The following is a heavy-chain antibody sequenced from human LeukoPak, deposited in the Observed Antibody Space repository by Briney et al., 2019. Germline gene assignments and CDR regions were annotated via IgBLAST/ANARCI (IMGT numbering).Heavy chain of an antibody. CDR3: ARVYYDSSGYYSGGVDY. CDR2: IIPIFGTA. Sequence: SVKVSCKASGGTFSSYAISWVRQAPGQGLEWMGGIIPIFGTANYAQKFQGRVTITTDESTSTAYMELSSLRSEDTAAYYCARVYYDSSGYYSGGVDYWGQGTLVTVSS. D-gene: IGHD3-22*01. V-gene: IGHV1-69*05. J-gene: IGHJ4*02. CDR1: GGTFSSYA.